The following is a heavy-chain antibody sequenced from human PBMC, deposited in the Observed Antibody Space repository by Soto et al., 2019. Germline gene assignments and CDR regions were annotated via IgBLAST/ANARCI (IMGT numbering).Heavy chain of an antibody. J-gene: IGHJ6*02. V-gene: IGHV1-58*01. CDR1: GFTFTSSA. CDR2: IVVGSGNT. D-gene: IGHD3-3*01. Sequence: SVKVSCKASGFTFTSSAVQWVRQARGQRLEWIGWIVVGSGNTNYAQKFQERVTITRDMSTSTAYMELSSLRSEDTAVYYCAAGTIFGVVIIPYYCGMDVWGQGTTVTVSS. CDR3: AAGTIFGVVIIPYYCGMDV.